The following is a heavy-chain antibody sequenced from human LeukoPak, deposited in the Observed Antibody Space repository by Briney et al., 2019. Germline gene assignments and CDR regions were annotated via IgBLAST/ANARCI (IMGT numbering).Heavy chain of an antibody. J-gene: IGHJ4*02. CDR3: ARVSYDILTGYSYIDY. D-gene: IGHD3-9*01. CDR1: GFTFSSYW. CDR2: IRSSSSYI. Sequence: GGSLRLSCAASGFTFSSYWMNWVRQAPGKGLEWVSSIRSSSSYIYYADSVKGRFTISRDNAKNSLYLQMNSLRAEDTAVYYCARVSYDILTGYSYIDYWGQGTLVTVSS. V-gene: IGHV3-21*01.